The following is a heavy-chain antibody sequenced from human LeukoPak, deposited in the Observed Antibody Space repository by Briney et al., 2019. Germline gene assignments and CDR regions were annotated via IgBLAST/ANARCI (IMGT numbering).Heavy chain of an antibody. CDR3: ARGTGPYYYYYYMDV. Sequence: ASVKVSCKASGYTFTSYDINWVRQATGQGLEWMGWMNPNSGNTGYAQKFQGRVTITRNTSISTAYMELSSLRSEDMAVYYCARGTGPYYYYYYMDVWGKGTTVTVSS. V-gene: IGHV1-8*03. CDR1: GYTFTSYD. D-gene: IGHD7-27*01. CDR2: MNPNSGNT. J-gene: IGHJ6*03.